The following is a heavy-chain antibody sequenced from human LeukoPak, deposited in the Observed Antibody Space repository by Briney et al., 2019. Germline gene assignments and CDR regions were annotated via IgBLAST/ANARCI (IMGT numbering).Heavy chain of an antibody. Sequence: GGSLRLSCAASGFPFSSYEMHWVRQAPGKGLEWIAYISTRSLTIYYTDSVKGRFTISRDNAKNSLYLQMNSLRAEDTAVYYCVRSPGLVVNDAFDIWGQGTMVTVSS. CDR1: GFPFSSYE. CDR2: ISTRSLTI. CDR3: VRSPGLVVNDAFDI. D-gene: IGHD2-2*01. V-gene: IGHV3-48*03. J-gene: IGHJ3*02.